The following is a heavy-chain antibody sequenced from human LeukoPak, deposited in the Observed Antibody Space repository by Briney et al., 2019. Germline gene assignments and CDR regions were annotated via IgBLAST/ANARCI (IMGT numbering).Heavy chain of an antibody. D-gene: IGHD3-16*01. V-gene: IGHV3-30*02. CDR2: IRYDGSDK. J-gene: IGHJ4*02. CDR3: AKGGGGLFDY. CDR1: EFSFNTYG. Sequence: GGSLRLSCAASEFSFNTYGMHWVRQAPGKGLEWVAFIRYDGSDKYYADSVKGRFTLSRDNSKNTLYLQMNSLRTEDTAVYFCAKGGGGLFDYWGQGTLVTVSS.